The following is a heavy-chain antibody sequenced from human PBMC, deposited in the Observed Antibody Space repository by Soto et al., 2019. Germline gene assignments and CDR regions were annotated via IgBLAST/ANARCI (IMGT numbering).Heavy chain of an antibody. CDR1: GFTFSTYS. V-gene: IGHV3-30-3*01. CDR3: ARVYSSLDYGIDF. CDR2: ISYDGSNK. Sequence: GGSLRLSCAASGFTFSTYSMHWVRQAPGKGLEWVAVISYDGSNKYYADSVKGRFTISRDNSRNTLYLQMNSPRPEDTAVYYCARVYSSLDYGIDFWGQGTLVTVSS. D-gene: IGHD6-6*01. J-gene: IGHJ4*02.